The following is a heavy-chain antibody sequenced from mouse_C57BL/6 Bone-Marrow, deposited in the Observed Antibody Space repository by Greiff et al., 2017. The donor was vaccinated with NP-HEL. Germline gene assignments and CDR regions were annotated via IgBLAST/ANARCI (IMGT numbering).Heavy chain of an antibody. CDR3: AREGYYYGSSYGFAY. Sequence: VQLQQSGAELVKPGASVKMSCKASGYTFTSYWITWVKQRPGQGLEWIGDIYPGSGSTNYNEKFKSKATLTVDTSSSTAYMQLSSLTSEDSAVYYGAREGYYYGSSYGFAYWGQGTLVTVSA. CDR1: GYTFTSYW. J-gene: IGHJ3*01. CDR2: IYPGSGST. D-gene: IGHD1-1*01. V-gene: IGHV1-55*01.